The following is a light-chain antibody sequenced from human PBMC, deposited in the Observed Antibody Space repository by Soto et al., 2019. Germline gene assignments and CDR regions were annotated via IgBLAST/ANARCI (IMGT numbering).Light chain of an antibody. CDR2: GAS. CDR3: QQYKNWPVT. J-gene: IGKJ2*01. Sequence: EIVMTQSPATLSVSPGERATLSCRASQSVSSNLAWYQQKPGQAPRLLIYGASTRSSTFPARFSGSGSGTEFTLTISSLQSGDLAVYSCQQYKNWPVTFGQGTRLEI. V-gene: IGKV3-15*01. CDR1: QSVSSN.